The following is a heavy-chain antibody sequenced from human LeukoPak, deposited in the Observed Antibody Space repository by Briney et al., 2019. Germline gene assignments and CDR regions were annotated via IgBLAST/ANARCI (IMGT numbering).Heavy chain of an antibody. Sequence: ASVKVSCKASGYTFTSYGISWVRQAPGQGLEWMGWISAYNGNTNYAQKLQGRVTMTTDTSTSTAYMELRSLRSDDTAVYYCARDSWARADGDYLPREFDPWGQGTLVTVSS. V-gene: IGHV1-18*01. CDR2: ISAYNGNT. CDR3: ARDSWARADGDYLPREFDP. CDR1: GYTFTSYG. J-gene: IGHJ5*02. D-gene: IGHD4-17*01.